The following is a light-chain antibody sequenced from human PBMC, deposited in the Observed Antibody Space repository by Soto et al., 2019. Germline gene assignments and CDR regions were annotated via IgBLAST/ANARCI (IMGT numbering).Light chain of an antibody. CDR3: QQYDGAPLT. CDR2: AAS. CDR1: QTLSINS. Sequence: EIVLTQSPDTLSLSPGQRPTLFCRASQTLSINSLAWYQQKPGQAPRLLIYAASTRDTGIPDRLNGSGSGTDFALTINRLEPEDFAVYDGQQYDGAPLTFGPGTKVDIK. V-gene: IGKV3-20*01. J-gene: IGKJ3*01.